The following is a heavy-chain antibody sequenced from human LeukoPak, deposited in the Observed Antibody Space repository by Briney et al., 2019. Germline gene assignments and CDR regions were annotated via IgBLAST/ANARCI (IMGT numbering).Heavy chain of an antibody. CDR2: IYFSGTT. CDR3: ARDSKQWLARFYFDY. D-gene: IGHD6-19*01. J-gene: IGHJ4*02. Sequence: PSETLSLTCSVSGDSIRSSSYYWGWIRQPPGKGLEWIGSIYFSGTTYYNPSLKSRVTTSVDTSKNQFSLRLNSVTAADTAVYYCARDSKQWLARFYFDYWGQGTLVTVSS. V-gene: IGHV4-39*07. CDR1: GDSIRSSSYY.